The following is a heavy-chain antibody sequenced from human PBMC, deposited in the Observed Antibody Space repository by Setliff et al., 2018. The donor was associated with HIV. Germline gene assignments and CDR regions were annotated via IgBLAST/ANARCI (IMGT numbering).Heavy chain of an antibody. CDR1: GGSFSGYY. J-gene: IGHJ6*03. V-gene: IGHV4-34*01. CDR2: INHSGST. Sequence: PSETLSLTCAVYGGSFSGYYWSWIRQPPGKGLEWIGEINHSGSTNYNPSLKSRVTISVDTSKNKFSLKLSSVTAADTAVYYCARLLRARIYYYYYYMDVWGKGTTVTVSS. CDR3: ARLLRARIYYYYYYMDV.